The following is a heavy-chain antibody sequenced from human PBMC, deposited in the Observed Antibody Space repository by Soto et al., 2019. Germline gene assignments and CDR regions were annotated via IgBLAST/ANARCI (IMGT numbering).Heavy chain of an antibody. J-gene: IGHJ4*02. V-gene: IGHV4-61*01. D-gene: IGHD3-22*01. CDR2: FYYTGST. CDR3: ARSMYYSDGSNYSPFDY. Sequence: QVQLQESGPGLVKPSETLSLTCTVSGGSVSSGNYYWSWIRQPPGKGLEWIGYFYYTGSTNYNPSLKSRVTISRDASKNQFSLRLSSVTAADTAVYYCARSMYYSDGSNYSPFDYWGQGTLVTVSS. CDR1: GGSVSSGNYY.